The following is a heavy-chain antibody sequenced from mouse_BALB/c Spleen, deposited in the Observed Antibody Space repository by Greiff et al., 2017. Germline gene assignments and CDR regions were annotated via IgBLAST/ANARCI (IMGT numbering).Heavy chain of an antibody. CDR2: INPSNGRT. V-gene: IGHV1S81*02. D-gene: IGHD3-1*01. J-gene: IGHJ4*01. Sequence: QVQLKQPGAELVKPGASVKLSCKASGYTFTSYWMHWVKQRPGQGLEWIGEINPSNGRTNYNEKFKSKATLTVDKSSSTAYMQLSSLTSEDSAVYYCARGGLGLASMDYWGQGTSVTVSA. CDR3: ARGGLGLASMDY. CDR1: GYTFTSYW.